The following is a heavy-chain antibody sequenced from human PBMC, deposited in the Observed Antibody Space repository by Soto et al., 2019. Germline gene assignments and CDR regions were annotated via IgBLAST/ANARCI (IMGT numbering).Heavy chain of an antibody. Sequence: GGSLRLSCVGSGFTFKNHAMNWVRQAPGKGLEWVSSLSGSGTTPYYADSVKGRFTVSRDNSKDTLYLQMNSLRAEDTAVYYCAKSASRRMSRMDVWGQGNMVTVSS. V-gene: IGHV3-23*01. CDR3: AKSASRRMSRMDV. D-gene: IGHD2-8*01. J-gene: IGHJ6*02. CDR1: GFTFKNHA. CDR2: LSGSGTTP.